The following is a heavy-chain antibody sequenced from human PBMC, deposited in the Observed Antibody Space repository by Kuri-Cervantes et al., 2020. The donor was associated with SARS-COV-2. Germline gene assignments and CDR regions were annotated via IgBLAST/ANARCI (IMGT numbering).Heavy chain of an antibody. D-gene: IGHD2-2*01. V-gene: IGHV4-39*07. J-gene: IGHJ6*03. Sequence: GSLRLSCTVSGGSISSSSYYWGWIRQPPGKGLEWIGSIYYSGSTYYNPSLKSRVTISVDRSKNQFSLKLSSVTAEDTAVYYCARAPGRDCSSTSCYRVPDYYYMDVWGKGTTVTVSS. CDR1: GGSISSSSYY. CDR2: IYYSGST. CDR3: ARAPGRDCSSTSCYRVPDYYYMDV.